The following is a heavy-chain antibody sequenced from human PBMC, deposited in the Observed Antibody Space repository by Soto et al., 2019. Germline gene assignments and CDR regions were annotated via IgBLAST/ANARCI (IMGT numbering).Heavy chain of an antibody. CDR1: GYTLTELS. CDR3: ATGRTVAGSNWFDP. CDR2: FDPEDGET. D-gene: IGHD6-19*01. Sequence: ASVKVSCKVSGYTLTELSMHWVRQAPGKGLEWMGGFDPEDGETIYAQKFQGRVTMTEDTSTDTAYMELSSLRSEDTAVYYCATGRTVAGSNWFDPWGQGTLVTVSS. V-gene: IGHV1-24*01. J-gene: IGHJ5*02.